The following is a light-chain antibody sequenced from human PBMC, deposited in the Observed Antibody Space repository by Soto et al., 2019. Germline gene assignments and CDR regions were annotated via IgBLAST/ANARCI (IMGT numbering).Light chain of an antibody. CDR3: QTWGSGIGV. CDR1: SGHSNYA. J-gene: IGLJ2*01. Sequence: QSVLTQSPSASASLGASVKLTCTLSSGHSNYAIAWHQQQLEKGPRYLMTLNSDGSHSKGDGIPDRFSGSSSGAERYLTISSLQSEDEADYYCQTWGSGIGVFGGGTQLTVL. CDR2: LNSDGSH. V-gene: IGLV4-69*01.